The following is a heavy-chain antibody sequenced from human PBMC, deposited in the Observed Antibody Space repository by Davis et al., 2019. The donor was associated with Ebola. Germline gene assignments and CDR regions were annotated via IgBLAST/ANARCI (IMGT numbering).Heavy chain of an antibody. J-gene: IGHJ5*02. CDR2: ISGSGGST. CDR1: GFTFSSYA. D-gene: IGHD1-26*01. CDR3: ARDRGWFDA. V-gene: IGHV3-23*01. Sequence: GESLKISCAASGFTFSSYAMSWVRQAPGKGLEWVSAISGSGGSTYYADSVKGRFTISRDNAKNTLYLQMNSLRAEDTAVYYCARDRGWFDAWGQGTLVTVSS.